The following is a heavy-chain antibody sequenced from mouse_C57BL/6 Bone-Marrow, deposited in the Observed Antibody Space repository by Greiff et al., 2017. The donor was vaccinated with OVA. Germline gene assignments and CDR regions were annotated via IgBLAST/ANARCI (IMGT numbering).Heavy chain of an antibody. V-gene: IGHV1-82*01. CDR1: GYAFSSSW. J-gene: IGHJ2*01. D-gene: IGHD2-4*01. Sequence: VQLQQSGPELVKPGASVKISCKASGYAFSSSWMNWVKQRPGKGLEWIGRIYPGDGDTNYNGKFKGKATLTADKSSSTAYMQLSSLTSGDSAVYFCARFDYPDYWGQGTTLTVSS. CDR3: ARFDYPDY. CDR2: IYPGDGDT.